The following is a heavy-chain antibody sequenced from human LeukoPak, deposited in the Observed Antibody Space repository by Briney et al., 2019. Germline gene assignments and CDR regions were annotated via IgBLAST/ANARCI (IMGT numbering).Heavy chain of an antibody. CDR2: IYYSGRT. CDR1: GDSVSRSDSY. V-gene: IGHV4-39*01. CDR3: ARRRYYDGSGYLE. Sequence: SETLSLTCSVSGDSVSRSDSYWDWIRQPPGKGLEWVGTIYYSGRTYYSPSLKSRVTMSVDPSNNQFSLNLRSVTAADAALYYCARRRYYDGSGYLEWGQGTLLSVSS. D-gene: IGHD3-22*01. J-gene: IGHJ1*01.